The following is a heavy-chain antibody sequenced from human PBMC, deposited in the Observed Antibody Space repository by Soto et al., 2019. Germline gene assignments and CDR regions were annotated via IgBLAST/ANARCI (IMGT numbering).Heavy chain of an antibody. CDR2: IYPGDSDT. J-gene: IGHJ6*02. D-gene: IGHD3-3*01. Sequence: PGESLKISCKGSGYSFTSYWIGWVRQMPGKGLEWMGIIYPGDSDTKYSPSFQGQVTISVDKSITTAYLQWSSLKASDTAMYFCTTGIKIFGVALALDVWGQGTTVTVSS. CDR1: GYSFTSYW. CDR3: TTGIKIFGVALALDV. V-gene: IGHV5-51*01.